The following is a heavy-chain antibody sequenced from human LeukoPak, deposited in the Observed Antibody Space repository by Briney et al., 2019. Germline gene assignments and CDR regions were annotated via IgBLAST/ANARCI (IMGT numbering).Heavy chain of an antibody. J-gene: IGHJ4*02. CDR3: ALTTVVTPGDY. Sequence: GGSLRLSCAGSGFTFSNYAMSWVRQAPGKGLEWVSSISSSSSYIYYADSVKGRFTISRDNAKNSLYLQMNSLRAEDTAVYYCALTTVVTPGDYWGQGTLVTVSS. V-gene: IGHV3-21*01. CDR2: ISSSSSYI. D-gene: IGHD4-23*01. CDR1: GFTFSNYA.